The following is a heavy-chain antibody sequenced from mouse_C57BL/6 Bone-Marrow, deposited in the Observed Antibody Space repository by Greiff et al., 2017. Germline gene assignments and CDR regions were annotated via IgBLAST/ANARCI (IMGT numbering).Heavy chain of an antibody. D-gene: IGHD1-1*01. J-gene: IGHJ4*01. V-gene: IGHV14-3*01. CDR2: IDPANGNT. Sequence: EVQLQQSVAELVRPGASVKLSCTASGFNIKNTYMHWVKQRPEQGLEWIGRIDPANGNTKYAPKFQGKATITADTSSNTAYLQLSSLTSEDTAISYCARPYYGSSYGGAMDYWGQGTSVTVSS. CDR3: ARPYYGSSYGGAMDY. CDR1: GFNIKNTY.